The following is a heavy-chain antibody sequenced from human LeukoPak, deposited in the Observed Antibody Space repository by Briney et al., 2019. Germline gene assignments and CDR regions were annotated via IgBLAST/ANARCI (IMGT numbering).Heavy chain of an antibody. CDR1: GGSISSYY. V-gene: IGHV4-59*01. Sequence: PSETLSLTRTVSGGSISSYYWSWVRQPPGKGLEWIGYIYYSGSTNYNPSLKSRVTISVDTSKNQFSLKLSSVTAADTAVYYCARGVVWGSYRHFDYWGQGTLVTVSS. CDR2: IYYSGST. D-gene: IGHD3-16*02. CDR3: ARGVVWGSYRHFDY. J-gene: IGHJ4*02.